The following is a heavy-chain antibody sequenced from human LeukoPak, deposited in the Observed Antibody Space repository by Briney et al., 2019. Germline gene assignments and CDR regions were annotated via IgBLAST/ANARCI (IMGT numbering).Heavy chain of an antibody. Sequence: PSETLSLTCTVSGGSISSYYWSWIRQPPGKGLEWIGYIYYSGSTNYNPSLKSRVTISVDTSKNQFSLKLSSVTAADTAVYYCARVRFFGVVVPAAPPFFDIWGQGTMVTVSS. V-gene: IGHV4-59*01. CDR1: GGSISSYY. CDR3: ARVRFFGVVVPAAPPFFDI. D-gene: IGHD2-2*01. J-gene: IGHJ3*02. CDR2: IYYSGST.